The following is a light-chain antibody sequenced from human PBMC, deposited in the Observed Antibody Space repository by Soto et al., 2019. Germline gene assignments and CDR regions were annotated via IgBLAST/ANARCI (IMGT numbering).Light chain of an antibody. J-gene: IGKJ1*01. Sequence: DIQMTQSPSTLSASVGDKVTVTCRASQSISSWLAWYQQKAGKAPKLLIYKASALESGVPSIFSSSGSGTEFTLTISSLEPEDFATYYCQHYNTYPWTFGKGTKVDIK. CDR1: QSISSW. V-gene: IGKV1-5*03. CDR3: QHYNTYPWT. CDR2: KAS.